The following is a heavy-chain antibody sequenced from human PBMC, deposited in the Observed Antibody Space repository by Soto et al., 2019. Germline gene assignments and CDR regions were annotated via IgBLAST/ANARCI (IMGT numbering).Heavy chain of an antibody. D-gene: IGHD4-4*01. CDR1: GGSISSSSYY. Sequence: SETLSLTCTVSGGSISSSSYYWGWIRQPPGKGLEWIGSIYYSGSTYYNPSLKSRVTISVDTSKNQFSLKLSSVTAADTAVYYCTPRQYNWFDPWGQGTLVTVSS. CDR3: TPRQYNWFDP. J-gene: IGHJ5*02. CDR2: IYYSGST. V-gene: IGHV4-39*01.